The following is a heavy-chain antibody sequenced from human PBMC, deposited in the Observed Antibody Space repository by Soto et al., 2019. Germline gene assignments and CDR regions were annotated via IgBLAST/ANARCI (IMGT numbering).Heavy chain of an antibody. D-gene: IGHD2-15*01. CDR3: ARDIDG. J-gene: IGHJ4*02. CDR1: GFTFSYYS. V-gene: IGHV3-48*01. Sequence: EVQLVESGGGLVQPGGSLRLSCAASGFTFSYYSMNWVRQAPGKGLEWVDYIRSSNSTMFYADSVKGRFTISRDNAKNSPYLQRNSLRAEDTTLYYCARDIDGGGQVTMVAVAS. CDR2: IRSSNSTM.